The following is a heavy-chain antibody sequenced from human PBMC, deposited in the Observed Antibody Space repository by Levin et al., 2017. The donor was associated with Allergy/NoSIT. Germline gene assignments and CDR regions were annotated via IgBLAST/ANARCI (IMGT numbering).Heavy chain of an antibody. CDR2: ISGSGGST. Sequence: LSLTCAASGFTFSSYAMSWVRQAPGKGLEWVSAISGSGGSTYYADSVKGRFTISRDNSKNTLYLQMNSLRAEDTAVYYCAKGDCSGGSCYLGFSYWGQGTLVTVSS. CDR3: AKGDCSGGSCYLGFSY. V-gene: IGHV3-23*01. J-gene: IGHJ4*02. CDR1: GFTFSSYA. D-gene: IGHD2-15*01.